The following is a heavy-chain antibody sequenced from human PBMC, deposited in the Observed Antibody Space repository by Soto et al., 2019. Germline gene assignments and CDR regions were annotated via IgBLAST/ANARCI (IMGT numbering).Heavy chain of an antibody. D-gene: IGHD6-19*01. V-gene: IGHV1-46*03. J-gene: IGHJ4*02. CDR1: GYAFTSYY. CDR2: INPSGGGT. CDR3: TRGGSGWYANPY. Sequence: QVQLVQSGAEVKKPGASVKVSCKASGYAFTSYYMHWVRQAPGQGLEWMGIINPSGGGTTYAQKFQGRAPRTRDTSTSTVYMDLSSLTFEATAISYCTRGGSGWYANPYWGQGTLVIVSS.